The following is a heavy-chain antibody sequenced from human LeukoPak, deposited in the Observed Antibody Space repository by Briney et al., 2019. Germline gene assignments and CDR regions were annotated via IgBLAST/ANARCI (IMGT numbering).Heavy chain of an antibody. D-gene: IGHD5-12*01. CDR3: ARAMVASRASFDY. V-gene: IGHV4-31*03. Sequence: TLSLTCTVSGGSFRSGNFYWYWIRQYPGRGLEWIGYIYYSGRAYYNPSLKSRVTISVDTSKKQFSLTLSTVTAADTAMYYCARAMVASRASFDYWGQGTLVTVSS. CDR1: GGSFRSGNFY. J-gene: IGHJ4*02. CDR2: IYYSGRA.